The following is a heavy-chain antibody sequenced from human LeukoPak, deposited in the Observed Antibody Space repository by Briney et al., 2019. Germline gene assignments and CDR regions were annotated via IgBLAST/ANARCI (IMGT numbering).Heavy chain of an antibody. CDR1: GFTFSSYG. D-gene: IGHD2-21*02. Sequence: PGGSLRLSCAASGFTFSSYGMHWVRQAPGKGLEWVAVISYDGSNEYYTDSVKGRFTISRDNSKNTLYLQMNSLRAEDTAVYYCAKSPSVTRFDYWGQGTLVTVSS. CDR3: AKSPSVTRFDY. V-gene: IGHV3-30*18. J-gene: IGHJ4*02. CDR2: ISYDGSNE.